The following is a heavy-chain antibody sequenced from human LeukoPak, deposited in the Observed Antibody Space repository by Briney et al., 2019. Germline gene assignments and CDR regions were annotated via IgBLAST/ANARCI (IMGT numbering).Heavy chain of an antibody. CDR1: GFTFSSYE. CDR3: ARRAGDYSHPYDY. V-gene: IGHV3-53*01. D-gene: IGHD3-22*01. J-gene: IGHJ4*02. Sequence: GGSLRLSCAASGFTFSSYEMNWVHQAPGKGLEWVSFIYSGGNTHNSDSVKGRFTISRDNSKNTLYLQMNSLRAEDTAVYYCARRAGDYSHPYDYWGQGTLVTVSS. CDR2: IYSGGNT.